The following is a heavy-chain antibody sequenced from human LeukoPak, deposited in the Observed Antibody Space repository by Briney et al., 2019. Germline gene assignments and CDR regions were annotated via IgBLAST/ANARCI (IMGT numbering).Heavy chain of an antibody. CDR1: GYSFTSHW. J-gene: IGHJ4*02. V-gene: IGHV5-51*01. Sequence: GESLKISCKGSGYSFTSHWIGWVRQMPGKGLEWMGIIYPGDSETRYSPSFQGQVTISADKSISTAYLQWSSLKASGTAMYYCARSVAADYFDYWGQGTLVTVSS. D-gene: IGHD2-21*01. CDR2: IYPGDSET. CDR3: ARSVAADYFDY.